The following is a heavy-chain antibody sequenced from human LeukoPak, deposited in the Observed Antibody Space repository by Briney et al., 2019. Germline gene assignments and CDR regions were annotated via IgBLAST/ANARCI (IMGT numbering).Heavy chain of an antibody. Sequence: KPSETLSLPCTVSGGSISSYYWSWIRPPAGKGLEWIGRIYTSGSTNYNPSLKSRVTMSVDTSKNQFSLKLSSVTAADTAVYYCARDIEEGYYYMDVWGKGTTVTVSS. CDR3: ARDIEEGYYYMDV. V-gene: IGHV4-4*07. CDR1: GGSISSYY. CDR2: IYTSGST. J-gene: IGHJ6*03. D-gene: IGHD1-26*01.